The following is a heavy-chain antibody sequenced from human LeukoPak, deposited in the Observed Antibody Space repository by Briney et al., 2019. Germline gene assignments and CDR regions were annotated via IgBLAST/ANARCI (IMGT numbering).Heavy chain of an antibody. J-gene: IGHJ4*02. V-gene: IGHV4-39*01. CDR1: GGSISSSTHY. CDR3: ARHMGLGYSYGYPYFDY. D-gene: IGHD5-18*01. CDR2: MYNSGSI. Sequence: PSETLSLTCTVSGGSISSSTHYWGWIRQSPGKGLEWIGSMYNSGSISYNPSLKSRVTISVDTSKNQFSLKLSSVTAADTAVYYCARHMGLGYSYGYPYFDYWGQGTLVTVSS.